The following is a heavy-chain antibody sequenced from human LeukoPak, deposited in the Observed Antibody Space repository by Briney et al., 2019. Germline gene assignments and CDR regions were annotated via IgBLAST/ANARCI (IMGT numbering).Heavy chain of an antibody. D-gene: IGHD3-22*01. CDR2: ISSSSSTI. Sequence: GGSLRLSCAASGFTFSSYSMNWVRQAPGKGLEWVSYISSSSSTIYYADSVKGRFTISRDNAKNSLYLQMNSLRAEDTAVYYCARDQQASQETLALTTYYYDSSGYLFDYWGQGTLVTVSS. V-gene: IGHV3-48*01. CDR1: GFTFSSYS. CDR3: ARDQQASQETLALTTYYYDSSGYLFDY. J-gene: IGHJ4*02.